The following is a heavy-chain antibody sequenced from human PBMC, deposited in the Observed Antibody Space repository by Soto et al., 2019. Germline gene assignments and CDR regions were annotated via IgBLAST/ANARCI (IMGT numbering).Heavy chain of an antibody. CDR2: ISAYNGNT. D-gene: IGHD2-2*02. V-gene: IGHV1-18*01. CDR3: ARDLSPQLGYCSSTSCYRGEVDY. J-gene: IGHJ4*02. CDR1: GYTFTSYG. Sequence: ASVKVSCKASGYTFTSYGISWVRQAPGQGLEWMGWISAYNGNTNYAQKLQGRVTMTTDTSTSTAYMELRSLRSDDTAVYYCARDLSPQLGYCSSTSCYRGEVDYWGQGTLVTVSS.